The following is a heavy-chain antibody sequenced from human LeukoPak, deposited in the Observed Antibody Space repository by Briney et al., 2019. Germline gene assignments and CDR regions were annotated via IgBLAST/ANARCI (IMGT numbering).Heavy chain of an antibody. J-gene: IGHJ4*01. D-gene: IGHD2-15*01. V-gene: IGHV4-39*07. Sequence: PSETLSLTCTVSGGSISSSSYYWGWIRQPPGKGLEWIGSIYYSGSTYYNPSLKSRVTISVDTSKNQFSLKLSSVTAADTAVYYCEAYPYCSGGSCYSSIDYWGQEPWSPSPQ. CDR1: GGSISSSSYY. CDR3: EAYPYCSGGSCYSSIDY. CDR2: IYYSGST.